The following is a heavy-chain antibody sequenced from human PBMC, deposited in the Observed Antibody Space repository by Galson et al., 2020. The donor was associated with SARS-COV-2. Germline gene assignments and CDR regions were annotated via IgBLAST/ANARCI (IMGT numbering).Heavy chain of an antibody. CDR2: ISYDGSNK. V-gene: IGHV3-30*18. D-gene: IGHD6-13*01. CDR3: AKDQAGPRRTNYYYYGMDV. J-gene: IGHJ6*02. CDR1: GFTFSSYG. Sequence: GESLKISCAASGFTFSSYGMHWVRQAPGKGLEWVAVISYDGSNKYYADSVKGRFTISRDNSKNTLYLQMNSLRAEDTAVYYCAKDQAGPRRTNYYYYGMDVWGQGTTVTVSS.